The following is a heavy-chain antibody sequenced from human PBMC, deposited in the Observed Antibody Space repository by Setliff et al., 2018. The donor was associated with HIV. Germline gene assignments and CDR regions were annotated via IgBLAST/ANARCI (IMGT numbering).Heavy chain of an antibody. J-gene: IGHJ3*02. Sequence: GESLKISCAASGFTFSNYAMTWVRQAPGKGLEWVSVITSSDDNTYYADFVKGRFTISRDNSKNTVYPQMNSLRVDDTAVYYCAKSRITSQYDALDIWGQGTMVTVSS. D-gene: IGHD2-2*01. CDR3: AKSRITSQYDALDI. V-gene: IGHV3-23*01. CDR1: GFTFSNYA. CDR2: ITSSDDNT.